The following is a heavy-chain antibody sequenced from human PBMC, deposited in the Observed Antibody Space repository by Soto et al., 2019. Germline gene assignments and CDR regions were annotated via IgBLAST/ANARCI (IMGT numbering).Heavy chain of an antibody. V-gene: IGHV3-30-3*01. Sequence: QVQLVESGGGVVQPGRSLRLSCAASGFTFSSYAMHWVRQAPGKGLEWVAVISYDGSNKYYADSVKGRFTICRDNSKNRLYLQMNSLRAEDTAVYYCARDRVYVERGVFDAFDIWGKGTMVTVSS. CDR3: ARDRVYVERGVFDAFDI. CDR2: ISYDGSNK. CDR1: GFTFSSYA. J-gene: IGHJ3*02. D-gene: IGHD6-6*01.